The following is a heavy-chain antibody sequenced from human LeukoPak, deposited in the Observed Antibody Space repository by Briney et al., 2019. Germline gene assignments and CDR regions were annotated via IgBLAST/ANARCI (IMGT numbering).Heavy chain of an antibody. CDR2: ISSSGSTL. CDR3: AKDRSRFYGSGSYYHFQH. V-gene: IGHV3-11*04. CDR1: GFTLSDYY. Sequence: PGGSLRLSCAASGFTLSDYYMNWIRQAPGKGLEWVSYISSSGSTLYYADSVKGRFTISRDNSKNTLYLQMNSLRAEDTAVYYCAKDRSRFYGSGSYYHFQHWGQGTLVTVSS. D-gene: IGHD3-10*01. J-gene: IGHJ1*01.